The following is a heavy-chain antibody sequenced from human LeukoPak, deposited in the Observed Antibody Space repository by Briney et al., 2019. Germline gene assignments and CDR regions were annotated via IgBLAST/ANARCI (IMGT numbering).Heavy chain of an antibody. Sequence: GGSLRLSCAASGFTFSSYAMHWVRQAPGKGLEWVAVISYDGSNKYYADSVKGRFTISRDNSKNTLYLQMNSLRAEDTAVYYCAKRDGYSHYYYYGMDVWGRGTTVTVSS. CDR2: ISYDGSNK. D-gene: IGHD5-24*01. V-gene: IGHV3-30-3*01. CDR1: GFTFSSYA. CDR3: AKRDGYSHYYYYGMDV. J-gene: IGHJ6*02.